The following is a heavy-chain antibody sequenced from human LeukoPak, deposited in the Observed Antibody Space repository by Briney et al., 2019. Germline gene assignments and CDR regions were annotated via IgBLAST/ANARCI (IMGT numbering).Heavy chain of an antibody. J-gene: IGHJ3*02. CDR3: ARGGLSRRGYDLYAFDI. D-gene: IGHD5-12*01. CDR1: GYTFTSYD. Sequence: GASVKVSCKASGYTFTSYDINWVRQATGQGLEWMGWMNPNSGNTGYAQKFQGRVTMTRNTSISTAYMELSSLRSEDTAVYYCARGGLSRRGYDLYAFDIWGQGTMVTVSS. CDR2: MNPNSGNT. V-gene: IGHV1-8*01.